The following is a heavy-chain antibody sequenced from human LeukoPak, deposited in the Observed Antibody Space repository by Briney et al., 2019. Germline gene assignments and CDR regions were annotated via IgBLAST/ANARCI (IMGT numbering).Heavy chain of an antibody. CDR1: GYTFTSYY. V-gene: IGHV1-46*01. CDR3: ARTPSTYYDFWSGYYLDY. J-gene: IGHJ4*02. Sequence: GASVKVSCKASGYTFTSYYMHWVRQAPGQGLEWMGIINPSGGSTSYAQKFQGRVTMTRDTSTSTVYMELSSLRSEDTAVYYCARTPSTYYDFWSGYYLDYWGQGTLVTVSS. D-gene: IGHD3-3*01. CDR2: INPSGGST.